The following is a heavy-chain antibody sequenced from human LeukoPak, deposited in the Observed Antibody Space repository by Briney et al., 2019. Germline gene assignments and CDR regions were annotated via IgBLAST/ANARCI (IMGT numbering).Heavy chain of an antibody. J-gene: IGHJ4*02. D-gene: IGHD3-22*01. CDR3: ARGTFITMIVVAERTFDY. V-gene: IGHV1-2*02. Sequence: GASVKVSCKASGYTFTGYYMHWVRQAPGQGLEWMGWINPNSGGTNYAQKFQGRVTMTRDTSISTAYMELSRLRSDDTAVYYCARGTFITMIVVAERTFDYWGQGTLVTVSS. CDR1: GYTFTGYY. CDR2: INPNSGGT.